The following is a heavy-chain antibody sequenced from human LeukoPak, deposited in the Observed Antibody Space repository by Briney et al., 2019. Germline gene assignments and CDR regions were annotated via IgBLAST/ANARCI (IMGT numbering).Heavy chain of an antibody. D-gene: IGHD3-3*01. CDR1: GFTFSSXW. V-gene: IGHV3-7*01. CDR2: IKQDGSEK. J-gene: IGHJ4*02. CDR3: ARVPYDFWSGYSDY. Sequence: LSXXASGFTFSSXWMSXVRQAPGXXLXXVANIKQDGSEKYYVDSVKGRFTISRDNAKNSLYLQMNSLRAEDTAVYYCARVPYDFWSGYSDYWGQGTLVTVSS.